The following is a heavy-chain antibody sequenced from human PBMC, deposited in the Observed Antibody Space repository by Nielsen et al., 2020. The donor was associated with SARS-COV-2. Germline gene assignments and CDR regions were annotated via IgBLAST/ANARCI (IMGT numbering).Heavy chain of an antibody. V-gene: IGHV4-59*12. D-gene: IGHD2-15*01. J-gene: IGHJ3*02. CDR1: GGSISSYY. CDR2: IYYSGST. Sequence: SETLSLTCTISGGSISSYYWSWIRQPPGKGLEWIGYIYYSGSTYYNPPLKSRVTISVDTSKNQFSLKLSSVTAADTAVYYCARGSSGAQYAFDIWGQGTMVTVSS. CDR3: ARGSSGAQYAFDI.